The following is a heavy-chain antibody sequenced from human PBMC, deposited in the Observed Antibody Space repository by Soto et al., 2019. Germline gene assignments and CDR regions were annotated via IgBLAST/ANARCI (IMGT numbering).Heavy chain of an antibody. V-gene: IGHV3-21*01. CDR3: ARFARDTMKWEPYYFDY. CDR1: GFTFSSYS. Sequence: GGSLRLSCAASGFTFSSYSMNWVRQAPGKGLEWVSSISSSSSYIYYADSVKGRFTISRDNAKNSLYLQMNSLRAEDTAVYYCARFARDTMKWEPYYFDYWGQGTLVTVSS. CDR2: ISSSSSYI. D-gene: IGHD1-26*01. J-gene: IGHJ4*02.